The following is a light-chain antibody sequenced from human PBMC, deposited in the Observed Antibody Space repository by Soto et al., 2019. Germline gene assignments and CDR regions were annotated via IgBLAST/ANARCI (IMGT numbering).Light chain of an antibody. Sequence: EIVLTQSPGTLSLSPGERATLSCRASQSISSTYLAWYQQKPGQAPRLLIYGASSRATGIPDRFSGSGSGTDFTVTISRLEPEDFAVYYCQQYGGSPPYTFDQGTKLEIK. CDR2: GAS. CDR3: QQYGGSPPYT. V-gene: IGKV3-20*01. J-gene: IGKJ2*01. CDR1: QSISSTY.